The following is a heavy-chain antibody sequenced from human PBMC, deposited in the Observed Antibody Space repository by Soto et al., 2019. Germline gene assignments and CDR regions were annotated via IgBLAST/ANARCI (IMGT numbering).Heavy chain of an antibody. J-gene: IGHJ3*02. Sequence: PGGSLRLSCAASGFTFSSYSMNWVRQAPGKGLEWVSYISSSSSTIYYADSVKGRFTISRDNAKNSLYLQMNSLRAEDTAVYYCARDCPMTTVTTGSFDIWGQGTMVTVSS. CDR3: ARDCPMTTVTTGSFDI. D-gene: IGHD4-17*01. V-gene: IGHV3-48*01. CDR2: ISSSSSTI. CDR1: GFTFSSYS.